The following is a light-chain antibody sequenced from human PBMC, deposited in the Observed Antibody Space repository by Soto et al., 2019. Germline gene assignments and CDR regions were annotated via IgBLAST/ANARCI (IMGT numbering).Light chain of an antibody. CDR2: GAS. CDR1: QSVSSNY. V-gene: IGKV3D-20*02. Sequence: EIVLTQSPGTLSLSPGERATLSCRASQSVSSNYLAWYQQKPLQAPSLLIYGASNRATGTPARFSGSGSGTDFTLTISSQEPADFAVDDCQQRSNWPLTIGQGTRLEI. CDR3: QQRSNWPLT. J-gene: IGKJ5*01.